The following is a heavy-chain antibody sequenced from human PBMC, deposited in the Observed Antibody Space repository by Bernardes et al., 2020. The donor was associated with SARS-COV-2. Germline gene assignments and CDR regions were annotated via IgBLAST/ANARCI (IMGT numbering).Heavy chain of an antibody. V-gene: IGHV3-53*04. CDR2: IYSGGST. J-gene: IGHJ6*03. CDR1: GFTVSSNY. D-gene: IGHD6-6*01. CDR3: ARDKQLRYYYYYMDV. Sequence: GGSLRLSCAASGFTVSSNYMSWVRQAPGKGLEWVSVIYSGGSTYYADSVKGRFTISRHNSKNTLYLQMNSLRAEDTAVYYCARDKQLRYYYYYMDVWGKGTTVTVSS.